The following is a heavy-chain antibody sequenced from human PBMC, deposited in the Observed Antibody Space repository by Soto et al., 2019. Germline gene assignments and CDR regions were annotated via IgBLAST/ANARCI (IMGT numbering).Heavy chain of an antibody. CDR3: AKSDCSGGSCYSLIPYYFDY. V-gene: IGHV3-23*01. CDR2: ISGSGGST. CDR1: EFTFSNYA. D-gene: IGHD2-15*01. Sequence: GGSLRLSCAASEFTFSNYAMSWVRQAPGKGLEWVSAISGSGGSTYYADSVKGRFTISRDNSKNTLYLQMNSLRAEDTAVYYCAKSDCSGGSCYSLIPYYFDYWGQGTLVTVSS. J-gene: IGHJ4*02.